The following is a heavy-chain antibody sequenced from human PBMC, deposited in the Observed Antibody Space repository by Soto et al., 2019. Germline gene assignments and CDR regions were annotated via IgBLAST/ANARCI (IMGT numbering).Heavy chain of an antibody. CDR3: ARLNSRASGNYYNVAY. Sequence: GESLKISCWGSGYTFTSYWITWVRQMPGKGLEWMGNIDPSDSYTNYSPSFQGHVTMSVDKSISTAYLQWRSLKASDTAMYYCARLNSRASGNYYNVAYWGQGTLVTVSS. J-gene: IGHJ4*02. D-gene: IGHD3-10*01. CDR2: IDPSDSYT. V-gene: IGHV5-10-1*01. CDR1: GYTFTSYW.